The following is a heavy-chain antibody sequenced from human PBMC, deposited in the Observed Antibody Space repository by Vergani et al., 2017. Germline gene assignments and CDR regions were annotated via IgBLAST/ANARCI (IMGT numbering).Heavy chain of an antibody. CDR1: GFTFSAYW. D-gene: IGHD3-22*01. V-gene: IGHV3-7*01. J-gene: IGHJ4*02. CDR3: ARAAFYYDSSVYYSVVDY. Sequence: EVLLVESGGGLVQPGGSLRLSCAASGFTFSAYWMNWVRQAPGKGLEWVANIKQDGSEKYYVDSVKGRFTISRDNANNLVYLQMSSVRADDTAVYYCARAAFYYDSSVYYSVVDYWGQGTLVTVSS. CDR2: IKQDGSEK.